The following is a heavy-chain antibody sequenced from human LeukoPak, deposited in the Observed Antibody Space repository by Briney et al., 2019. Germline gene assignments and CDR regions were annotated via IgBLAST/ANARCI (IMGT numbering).Heavy chain of an antibody. Sequence: SETLSLTCTVSGGSLSSYYWSWIRQPPGKGLEWIGDIYYGGSTNYNPSLKSRVTISVDTSKNQFSLKLSSVTAADTAVYYCARAGYGSGSYLIHYFDYWGQGTLVTVSS. J-gene: IGHJ4*02. V-gene: IGHV4-59*01. CDR1: GGSLSSYY. CDR3: ARAGYGSGSYLIHYFDY. CDR2: IYYGGST. D-gene: IGHD3-10*01.